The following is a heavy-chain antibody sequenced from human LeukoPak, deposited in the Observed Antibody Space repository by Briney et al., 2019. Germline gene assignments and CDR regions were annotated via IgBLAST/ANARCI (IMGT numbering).Heavy chain of an antibody. Sequence: GASVKVSCKASGYTFTSYGISWVRQGPGQGLEWMGWISAYNGNTNYAQKLQGRVTMTTDTSTSTAYMELRRLRSDDTAVYYCARVYCSGGSCYNRHFDYWGQGTLVTVSS. CDR2: ISAYNGNT. CDR1: GYTFTSYG. CDR3: ARVYCSGGSCYNRHFDY. J-gene: IGHJ4*02. D-gene: IGHD2-15*01. V-gene: IGHV1-18*01.